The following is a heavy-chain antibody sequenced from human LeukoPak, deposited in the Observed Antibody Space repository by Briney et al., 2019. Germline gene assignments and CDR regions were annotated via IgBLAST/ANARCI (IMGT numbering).Heavy chain of an antibody. CDR2: IYYSGST. CDR3: ATARYYDILTGSYPYYFDY. V-gene: IGHV4-39*01. D-gene: IGHD3-9*01. CDR1: GGSISSSSYY. Sequence: SETLSLTCTVSGGSISSSSYYWGWIRQPPGKGLEWIGSIYYSGSTCYNPSLKSRVTISVDTSKNQFSLKLSSVTAADTAVYYCATARYYDILTGSYPYYFDYWGQGTLVTVSS. J-gene: IGHJ4*02.